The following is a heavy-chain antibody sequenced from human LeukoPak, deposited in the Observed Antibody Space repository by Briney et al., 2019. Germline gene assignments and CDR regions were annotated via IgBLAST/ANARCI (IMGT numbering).Heavy chain of an antibody. Sequence: RGSLRLSCTASGFTFNSDAMNWVRQAPGKGLEWVATISGSGGSTYYTDSVKGRFTISRDNFKNMVFLQMNSLKAEDTAIYYCAKAFYDFWSGFDYWGQGTLVIVSS. D-gene: IGHD3-3*01. CDR1: GFTFNSDA. CDR3: AKAFYDFWSGFDY. V-gene: IGHV3-23*01. CDR2: ISGSGGST. J-gene: IGHJ4*02.